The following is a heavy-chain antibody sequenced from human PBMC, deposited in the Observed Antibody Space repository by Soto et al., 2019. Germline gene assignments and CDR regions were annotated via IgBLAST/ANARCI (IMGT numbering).Heavy chain of an antibody. J-gene: IGHJ6*02. CDR2: ISYDGTNK. D-gene: IGHD6-13*01. Sequence: QVQLVESGGGVVQPGRSRRLSCADSAFTFRSYAMHWVRQAPGKGLEWVAVISYDGTNKYFADSVKGRFTISRDNSKNTLYLQMNTLRAEDTAVYYCGSSSTWGGSRPHFYSGMDVWGQGTTVTVSS. V-gene: IGHV3-30-3*01. CDR3: GSSSTWGGSRPHFYSGMDV. CDR1: AFTFRSYA.